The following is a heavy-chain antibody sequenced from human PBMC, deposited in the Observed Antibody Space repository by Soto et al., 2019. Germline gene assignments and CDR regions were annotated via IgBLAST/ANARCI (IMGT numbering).Heavy chain of an antibody. J-gene: IGHJ6*03. D-gene: IGHD6-6*01. CDR1: GGSISSYY. V-gene: IGHV4-59*01. CDR3: ARAGIAARPSYYYYYYMDV. Sequence: TSETLSLTCTVSGGSISSYYWSWIRQPPGKGLEWIGYIYYSGSTNYNPSLKSRVTISVDTSKNQFSLKLSSVTAADTAVYYCARAGIAARPSYYYYYYMDVWGKGTTVTVSS. CDR2: IYYSGST.